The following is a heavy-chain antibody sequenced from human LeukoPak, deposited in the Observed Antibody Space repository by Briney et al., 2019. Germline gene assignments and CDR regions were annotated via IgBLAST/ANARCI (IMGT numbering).Heavy chain of an antibody. J-gene: IGHJ4*02. D-gene: IGHD2-2*01. CDR3: ARGPLVVPAAYFDY. V-gene: IGHV4-61*01. Sequence: SQTLSLTSTVSGGSISSGSYYWSWIRQPPGKGLEWIGYIYYSGSTNYNPSLKSRVTISVDTSKNQFSLKLSSVTAADTAVYYCARGPLVVPAAYFDYWAREPWSPSPQ. CDR1: GGSISSGSYY. CDR2: IYYSGST.